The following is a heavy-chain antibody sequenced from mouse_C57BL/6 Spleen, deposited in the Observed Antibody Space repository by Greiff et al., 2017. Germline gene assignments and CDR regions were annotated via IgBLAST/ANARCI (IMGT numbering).Heavy chain of an antibody. J-gene: IGHJ3*01. Sequence: EVKLVESGAELVRPGASVKLSCTASGFNIKDYYMHWVKQRPEQGLEWIGRIDPEDGDTEYAPKFQGKATMTADTSSNTAYLQLISLTSEDTAVYYCTTHYYVSSWFAYWGQGTLVTVSA. CDR2: IDPEDGDT. V-gene: IGHV14-1*01. CDR3: TTHYYVSSWFAY. CDR1: GFNIKDYY. D-gene: IGHD1-1*01.